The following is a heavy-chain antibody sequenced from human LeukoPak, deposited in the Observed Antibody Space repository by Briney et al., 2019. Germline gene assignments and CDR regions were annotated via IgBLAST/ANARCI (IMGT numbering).Heavy chain of an antibody. CDR3: AKVFTTGSSRDY. D-gene: IGHD6-13*01. V-gene: IGHV3-30*18. CDR1: GFTFSSYG. CDR2: ISYDGSNK. Sequence: PGGSLRLSCAASGFTFSSYGMHWVRQAPGKGLEWVAVISYDGSNKYYADSVKGRFTISRDNSKNTLYLQMNSLRAEDTAVYYCAKVFTTGSSRDYWGQGTLVTVSS. J-gene: IGHJ4*02.